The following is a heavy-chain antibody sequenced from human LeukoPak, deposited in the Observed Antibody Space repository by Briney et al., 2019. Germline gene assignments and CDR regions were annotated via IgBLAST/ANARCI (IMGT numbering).Heavy chain of an antibody. Sequence: PGGSLRLSCAASGFTFSSYAMHWVRQAPGKGLEWVAVISYDGSNKYYADSVKGRFTISRDNSKNTLYLQMNSLRAEDTAVYYCARESEHSVSQVDFDLWGQGTMVTVSS. J-gene: IGHJ3*01. CDR2: ISYDGSNK. D-gene: IGHD2-15*01. CDR3: ARESEHSVSQVDFDL. CDR1: GFTFSSYA. V-gene: IGHV3-30*04.